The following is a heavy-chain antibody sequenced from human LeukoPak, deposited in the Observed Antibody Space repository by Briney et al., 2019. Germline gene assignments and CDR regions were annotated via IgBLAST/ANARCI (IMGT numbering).Heavy chain of an antibody. V-gene: IGHV4-59*01. CDR1: GGSISSYY. CDR3: ARSESNYYDSSGPGDFDY. D-gene: IGHD3-22*01. Sequence: SETLPLTCTVSGGSISSYYWSWIRQPPGKGLEWIGYIYYSGSTNYNPSLKSRVTISVDTSKNQFSLKLSSVTAADTAVYYCARSESNYYDSSGPGDFDYWGQGTLVTVSS. CDR2: IYYSGST. J-gene: IGHJ4*02.